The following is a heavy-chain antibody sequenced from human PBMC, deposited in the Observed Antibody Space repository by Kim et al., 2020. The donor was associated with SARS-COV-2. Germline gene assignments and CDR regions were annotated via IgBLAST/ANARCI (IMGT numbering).Heavy chain of an antibody. CDR1: GGSISSSSYY. J-gene: IGHJ5*02. CDR2: IYYSGST. V-gene: IGHV4-39*07. D-gene: IGHD6-13*01. CDR3: ARDTAGLEAAAGNWFDP. Sequence: SETLSLTCTVSGGSISSSSYYWGWIRQPPGKGLEWIGSIYYSGSTYYNPSLKSRVTISVDTSKNQFSLKLSSVTAADTAVYYCARDTAGLEAAAGNWFDPWGQGTLVTVSS.